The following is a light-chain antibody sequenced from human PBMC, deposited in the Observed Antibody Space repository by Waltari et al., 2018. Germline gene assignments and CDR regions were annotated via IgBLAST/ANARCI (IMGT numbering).Light chain of an antibody. V-gene: IGKV3-11*01. CDR3: QQRSDWPPH. J-gene: IGKJ5*01. CDR1: QSVSSY. Sequence: EIVLTQSPATLSLSPGERATLSCRASQSVSSYLGWYQQTPGQAPRLLLYDASNRATGIPARFSGSGSGTDFTLTISSLEPEDFAVYYCQQRSDWPPHFGQGTRLEMK. CDR2: DAS.